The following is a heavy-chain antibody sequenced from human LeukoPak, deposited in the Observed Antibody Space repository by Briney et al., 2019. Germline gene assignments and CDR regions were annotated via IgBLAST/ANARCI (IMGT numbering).Heavy chain of an antibody. CDR2: IYYSGST. CDR1: GGSISSGDSY. D-gene: IGHD2-8*01. V-gene: IGHV4-30-4*01. J-gene: IGHJ4*02. CDR3: ARDVPFYNGGQFDS. Sequence: SETLSLTCTVSGGSISSGDSYWSWIRQPPGKGLEWIGYIYYSGSTYYSPSLKSRVTISVDTSKNQFSLKLSSVTAADTAVYYCARDVPFYNGGQFDSWGQGTLVTVSS.